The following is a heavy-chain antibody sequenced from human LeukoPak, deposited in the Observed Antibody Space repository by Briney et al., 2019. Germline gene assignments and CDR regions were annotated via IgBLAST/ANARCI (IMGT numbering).Heavy chain of an antibody. J-gene: IGHJ4*02. CDR2: IWYDGSNK. V-gene: IGHV3-33*06. Sequence: GGSLRLSCAASGFTFSSYGMHWVRQAPGRGLEWVAVIWYDGSNKYYADSVKGRFTISRDNSKNTLYLQMNSLRAEDTAVYYCAKGSSLTILEYFDYWGQGTLVTVSS. CDR3: AKGSSLTILEYFDY. CDR1: GFTFSSYG. D-gene: IGHD4/OR15-4a*01.